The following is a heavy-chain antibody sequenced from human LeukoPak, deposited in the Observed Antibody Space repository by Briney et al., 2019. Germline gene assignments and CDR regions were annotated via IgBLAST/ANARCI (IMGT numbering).Heavy chain of an antibody. CDR2: IHQSGGT. CDR1: GASISGSHW. CDR3: VANGYYCIEC. V-gene: IGHV4-4*01. Sequence: SETLSLTCAVSGASISGSHWWIWVRQPPGKGLEWIGEIHQSGGTNYNPSLETRVTMSIDKSENQFSLRLTSVTAADTAVYCCVANGYYCIECWGQGTLVTVSS. D-gene: IGHD3-3*01. J-gene: IGHJ4*02.